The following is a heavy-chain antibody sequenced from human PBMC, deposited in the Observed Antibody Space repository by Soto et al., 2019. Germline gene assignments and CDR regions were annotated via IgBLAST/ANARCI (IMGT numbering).Heavy chain of an antibody. CDR3: ARHRFNYYDDTVYYYFDY. D-gene: IGHD3-22*01. CDR2: ISGHNGNT. V-gene: IGHV1-18*04. CDR1: GYSFTSYG. Sequence: ASVKVSCKASGYSFTSYGISWVRQAPGQGPEWMGWISGHNGNTNHPQSLQGRVTMTTDTSRNTAYMELRSLRSDDTAVYYCARHRFNYYDDTVYYYFDYWGQGTLVTVSS. J-gene: IGHJ4*02.